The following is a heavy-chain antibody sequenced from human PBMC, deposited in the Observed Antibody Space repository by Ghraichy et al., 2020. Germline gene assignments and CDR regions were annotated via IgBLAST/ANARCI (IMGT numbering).Heavy chain of an antibody. Sequence: GGSLRLSCAASGFTFTTYWMHWVRQAPGKGLVWVSRINSDGSSIGYADCVKGRFTLSRDNAKNTLYLQMNSLRAEDTAVYYCARDFAMVRGAVDYWGQGTLVTVSS. D-gene: IGHD3-10*01. CDR2: INSDGSSI. CDR1: GFTFTTYW. CDR3: ARDFAMVRGAVDY. V-gene: IGHV3-74*01. J-gene: IGHJ4*02.